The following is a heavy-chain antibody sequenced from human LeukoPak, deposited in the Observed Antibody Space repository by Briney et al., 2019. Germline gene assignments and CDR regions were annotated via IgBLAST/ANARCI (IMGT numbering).Heavy chain of an antibody. D-gene: IGHD6-25*01. CDR2: INTNSGNP. CDR3: ARGVGGYVAIGFDY. Sequence: ASVKVSCKASGYTFNNYAMNWVRQAPGQGLEWMGWINTNSGNPTYAQGFTGRFVFSLDTSVSTAYLQISGLKAEDAAVYYCARGVGGYVAIGFDYWGQGTQVTVSS. J-gene: IGHJ4*02. V-gene: IGHV7-4-1*02. CDR1: GYTFNNYA.